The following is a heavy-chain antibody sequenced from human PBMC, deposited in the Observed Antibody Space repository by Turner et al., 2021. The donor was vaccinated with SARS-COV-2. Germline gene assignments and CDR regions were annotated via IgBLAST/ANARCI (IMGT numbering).Heavy chain of an antibody. V-gene: IGHV3-53*01. J-gene: IGHJ4*01. D-gene: IGHD2-15*01. Sequence: EVQPVEWRGGVLQRGGSVTLSCAASGFTVSSNYMSWVRQAPGKGLEWVSVIYSGGSTFYADSVKGRFTISRDNSKNTLYLQMNSLRAEDTAVYYCARDLGGLRFDDWGQGTLVTVSS. CDR3: ARDLGGLRFDD. CDR1: GFTVSSNY. CDR2: IYSGGST.